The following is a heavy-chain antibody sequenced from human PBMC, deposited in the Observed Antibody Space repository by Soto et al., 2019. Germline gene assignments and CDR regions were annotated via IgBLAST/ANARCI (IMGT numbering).Heavy chain of an antibody. D-gene: IGHD3-3*01. CDR1: GYTFTSYG. Sequence: QVQLVQSGAEVKKPGASVKVSCKASGYTFTSYGISWVRQAPGQGLEWMGWISAYNGNTNYAQKLQGSVTMTTDTSTSTAYMELRSLRSDDTAVYYCARVVRSIFGVVIVWFDPWGQGTLVTVSS. V-gene: IGHV1-18*01. CDR2: ISAYNGNT. J-gene: IGHJ5*02. CDR3: ARVVRSIFGVVIVWFDP.